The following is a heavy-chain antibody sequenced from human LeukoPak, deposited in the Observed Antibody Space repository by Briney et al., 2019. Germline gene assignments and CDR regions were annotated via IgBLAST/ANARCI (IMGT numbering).Heavy chain of an antibody. CDR2: IYHSGST. D-gene: IGHD6-19*01. Sequence: SETLSLTCTVSGSSISSDYYCGWIRQPPGKGLEWIGNIYHSGSTYSKSSLESRVTISVDTSKNQFSLKLSSVTAADTAVYYCATSGWYLLPGVYWGQGTLVTVSS. V-gene: IGHV4-38-2*02. CDR1: GSSISSDYY. CDR3: ATSGWYLLPGVY. J-gene: IGHJ4*02.